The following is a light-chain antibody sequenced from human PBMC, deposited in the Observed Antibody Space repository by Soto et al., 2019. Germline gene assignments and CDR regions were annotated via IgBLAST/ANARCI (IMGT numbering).Light chain of an antibody. J-gene: IGLJ3*02. CDR3: AAWEDSRNGYGV. CDR1: SSNIGSNT. CDR2: NNN. V-gene: IGLV1-44*01. Sequence: QAVVTQPPAASGTPGQRVTISCSGSSSNIGSNTVTWYQQLPGTAPKLLIYNNNQRPSGVPDRFSGSKSGTAASLAISGPQSEDEADYYCAAWEDSRNGYGVFGGGTKLTGL.